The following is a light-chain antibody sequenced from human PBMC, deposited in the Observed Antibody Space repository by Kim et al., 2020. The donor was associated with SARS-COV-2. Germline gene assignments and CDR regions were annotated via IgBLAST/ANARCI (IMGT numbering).Light chain of an antibody. Sequence: QRSTISLTARSSNLGPRSDLNCYQQLPGAAPKLIIFAKNNRPSGGPDRFSGSKSGASASLAIIGLQAEDEADYYCQSYDTKLNVVVFGGGTQLTVL. J-gene: IGLJ2*01. V-gene: IGLV1-40*03. CDR3: QSYDTKLNVVV. CDR1: SSNLGPRSD. CDR2: AKN.